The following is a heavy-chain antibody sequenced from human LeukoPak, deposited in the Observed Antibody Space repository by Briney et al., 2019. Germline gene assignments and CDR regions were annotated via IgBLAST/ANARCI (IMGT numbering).Heavy chain of an antibody. D-gene: IGHD3-3*01. V-gene: IGHV1-8*01. J-gene: IGHJ6*02. CDR2: MNPNSGNT. CDR1: GYTLTELS. CDR3: ASRIGGLRFLEWLGSYGMDV. Sequence: ASVKVSCKVSGYTLTELSMHWVRQATGQGLEWMGWMNPNSGNTGYAQKFQGRVTMTRNTSISTAYMELSSLRSEDTAVYYCASRIGGLRFLEWLGSYGMDVWGQGTTVTVSS.